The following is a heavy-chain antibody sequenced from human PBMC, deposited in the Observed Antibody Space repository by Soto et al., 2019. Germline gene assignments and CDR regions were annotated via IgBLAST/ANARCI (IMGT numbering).Heavy chain of an antibody. CDR1: GLTFDDYA. J-gene: IGHJ4*02. CDR2: ISWNGGSI. Sequence: EVQLVESGGGLVQPGSSLRLSCAASGLTFDDYAIHWVRQAPGKGLEWVSGISWNGGSIAYADSVKGRFTISRDNAKNSLYLQMNSLRSEDTALYYCAKARTSLGTPRFDSWGQGALVTVSS. V-gene: IGHV3-9*01. D-gene: IGHD3-16*01. CDR3: AKARTSLGTPRFDS.